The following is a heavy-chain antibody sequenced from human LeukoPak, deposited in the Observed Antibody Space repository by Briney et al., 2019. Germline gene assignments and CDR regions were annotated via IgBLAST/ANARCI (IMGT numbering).Heavy chain of an antibody. D-gene: IGHD3-22*01. CDR3: AKVSDRDSSGYYWGFEY. CDR2: IYYSGST. V-gene: IGHV4-59*08. J-gene: IGHJ4*02. CDR1: GSSLSSFY. Sequence: SETPSLPRTVSGSSLSSFYWSWVPQPPRKGPEYIGYIYYSGSTNYNPSLKSRVTISVDTSRNQFSLKLTPVTAADTAVYYCAKVSDRDSSGYYWGFEYWGQGTLVTVSS.